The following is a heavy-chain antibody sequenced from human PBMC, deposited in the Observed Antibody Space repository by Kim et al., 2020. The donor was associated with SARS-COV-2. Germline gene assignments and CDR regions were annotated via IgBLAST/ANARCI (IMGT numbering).Heavy chain of an antibody. J-gene: IGHJ4*02. CDR3: ARGGGIKRYSYGGGPYFDY. Sequence: SETLSLTCAVYGGSFSGYYWSWIRQPPGKGLEWIGEINHSGSTNYNPSLKSRVTISVDTSKNQFSLKLSSVTAADTAVYYCARGGGIKRYSYGGGPYFDYWGQGTLVTVSS. D-gene: IGHD5-18*01. CDR1: GGSFSGYY. CDR2: INHSGST. V-gene: IGHV4-34*01.